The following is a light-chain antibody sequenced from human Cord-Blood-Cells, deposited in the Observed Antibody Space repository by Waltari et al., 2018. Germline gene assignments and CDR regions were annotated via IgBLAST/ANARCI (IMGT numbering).Light chain of an antibody. CDR1: SSNIRSNT. CDR3: AAWDDSLNGWV. J-gene: IGLJ3*02. V-gene: IGLV1-44*01. Sequence: QSVLTQPPSASGTPGQRVTIPCSGSSSNIRSNTVNWYHQLPGTAPKLLIYGNNQRPSGVPDRFSGSKSGTSACLAISGLQSEDEADYYCAAWDDSLNGWVFGGGTKLTVL. CDR2: GNN.